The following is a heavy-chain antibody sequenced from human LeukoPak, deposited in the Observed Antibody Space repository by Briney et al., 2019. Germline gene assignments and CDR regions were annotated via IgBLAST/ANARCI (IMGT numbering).Heavy chain of an antibody. Sequence: ASVKVSCKASGGTFSSYAISWVRQAPGQGLEWMGGIIPIFGTANYAQKFQGRVTITADESTSTAYMELSSLRSEDTAVYYCARDRDSGSPHDAFDIWGQGTMVTVSS. D-gene: IGHD1-26*01. CDR2: IIPIFGTA. CDR3: ARDRDSGSPHDAFDI. V-gene: IGHV1-69*01. J-gene: IGHJ3*02. CDR1: GGTFSSYA.